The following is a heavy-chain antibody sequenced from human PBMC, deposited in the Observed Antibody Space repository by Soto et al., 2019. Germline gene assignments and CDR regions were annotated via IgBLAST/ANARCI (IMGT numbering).Heavy chain of an antibody. V-gene: IGHV4-30-4*01. CDR3: AREWGDCGDGSCYLPFFDY. CDR2: ISNSGST. J-gene: IGHJ4*02. D-gene: IGHD2-15*01. Sequence: SETLSLTCTVSGDSINSDYYYWSWIRQPPGKGLEWIGYISNSGSTYYSPSLKSRVTMSIDTSKNQFSLKLNSVTAADTAVYYCAREWGDCGDGSCYLPFFDYCGQGPLVTVSS. CDR1: GDSINSDYYY.